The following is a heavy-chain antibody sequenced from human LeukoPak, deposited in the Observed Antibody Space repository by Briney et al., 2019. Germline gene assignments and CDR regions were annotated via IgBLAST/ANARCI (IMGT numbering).Heavy chain of an antibody. J-gene: IGHJ4*02. V-gene: IGHV4-34*01. Sequence: SETLSLTCAAYGGSFSGYYWSWIRQPPGKGLEWIGEINHSGSTNYNPSLKSRVTISVDTSKNQFSLKLSSVTAADTAVYYCARQPMFGELLRSFDYWGQGTLVTVSS. D-gene: IGHD3-10*02. CDR1: GGSFSGYY. CDR3: ARQPMFGELLRSFDY. CDR2: INHSGST.